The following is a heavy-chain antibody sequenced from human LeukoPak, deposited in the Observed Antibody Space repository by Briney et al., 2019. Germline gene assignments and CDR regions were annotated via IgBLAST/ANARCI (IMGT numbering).Heavy chain of an antibody. D-gene: IGHD3-10*01. J-gene: IGHJ5*02. CDR3: ASSYYGSGSYYNERFWFDP. CDR1: GFSFSSYG. V-gene: IGHV3-21*01. Sequence: GGSLRLSCAASGFSFSSYGMHWVRQAPGKGLEWVSSISSSSSYIYYAGSLKGRFTISRDNAKNSLYLQMNSLRAEDTAVYYCASSYYGSGSYYNERFWFDPWGQGTLVTVSS. CDR2: ISSSSSYI.